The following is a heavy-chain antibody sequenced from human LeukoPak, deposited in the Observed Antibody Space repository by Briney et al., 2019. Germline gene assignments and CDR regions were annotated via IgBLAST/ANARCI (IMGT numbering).Heavy chain of an antibody. CDR3: ARVLVGATSYFDY. V-gene: IGHV4-39*07. Sequence: SETLSLTCTVSGGSISSGGYYWSWIRQPPGKGLEWIGSIYHSGSTYYNPSLKSRVTISVDTSKNQFSLKLSSVTAADTAVYYCARVLVGATSYFDYWGQGTLVTVSS. D-gene: IGHD1-26*01. J-gene: IGHJ4*02. CDR1: GGSISSGGYY. CDR2: IYHSGST.